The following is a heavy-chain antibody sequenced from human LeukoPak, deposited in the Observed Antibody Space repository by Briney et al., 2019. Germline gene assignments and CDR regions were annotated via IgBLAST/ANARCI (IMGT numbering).Heavy chain of an antibody. CDR1: GFTFSRYA. CDR2: FSSSGGST. CDR3: AKPAAAANNYRDLSGYYFAFDY. J-gene: IGHJ4*02. Sequence: GGSLRLSCAASGFTFSRYAMSWGGQAPGKGREWGSSFSSSGGSTYYADSVKGRFTISRDNSKNTLYLQMNSLRAEDTAIYYCAKPAAAANNYRDLSGYYFAFDYWGQGTLVTVS. V-gene: IGHV3-23*01. D-gene: IGHD3-22*01.